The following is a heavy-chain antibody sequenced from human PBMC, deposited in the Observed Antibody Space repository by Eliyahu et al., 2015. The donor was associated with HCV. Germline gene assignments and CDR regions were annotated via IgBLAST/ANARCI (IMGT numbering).Heavy chain of an antibody. J-gene: IGHJ4*02. CDR2: ISSSSSYI. Sequence: EVQLVESGGGLVKPGGSLRLSCAASGFTFSSYSMNWVRQAPGKGLEWVSSISSSSSYIYYADSVKGRFTISRDNAKNSLYLQMNSLRAEDTAVYYCARFRGYSYGYGDYWGQGTLVTVSS. D-gene: IGHD5-18*01. V-gene: IGHV3-21*01. CDR1: GFTFSSYS. CDR3: ARFRGYSYGYGDY.